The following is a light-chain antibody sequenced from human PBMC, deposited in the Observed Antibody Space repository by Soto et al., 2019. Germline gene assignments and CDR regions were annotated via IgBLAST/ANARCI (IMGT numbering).Light chain of an antibody. Sequence: IPSTQSPSSLSASVGDRVTISCRASQGIATFLAWYQQKPGKAPKLLIYGASTLQSGVPSRFSGSGSGTDFTLTISSLQPEDFATYYCQQLNSFPIPFGPGTKVDIK. CDR2: GAS. V-gene: IGKV1-9*01. CDR1: QGIATF. J-gene: IGKJ3*01. CDR3: QQLNSFPIP.